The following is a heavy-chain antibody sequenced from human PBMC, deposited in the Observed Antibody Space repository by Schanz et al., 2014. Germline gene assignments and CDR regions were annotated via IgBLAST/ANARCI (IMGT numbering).Heavy chain of an antibody. J-gene: IGHJ6*02. D-gene: IGHD5-18*01. V-gene: IGHV3-15*01. CDR3: TTGGRRGYSHYFYGMDV. CDR1: GFTFSTYS. CDR2: IKTKTDGGTT. Sequence: EELLVESGGGLVKPGGSVRVSCAASGFTFSTYSMNWVRQAPGKGLEWVGRIKTKTDGGTTDYAAPVKGRFTISRDDSTNTLYLQMNSLKTEDTAVYYCTTGGRRGYSHYFYGMDVWGQGTTVTVSS.